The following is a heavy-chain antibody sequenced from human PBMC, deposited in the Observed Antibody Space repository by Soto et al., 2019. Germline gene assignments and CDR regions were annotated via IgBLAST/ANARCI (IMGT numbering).Heavy chain of an antibody. Sequence: QVQLVQSGAEVKKPGSSVKVSYKASGGTFSSYAISWVRQAPGQGLEWMGGIIPIFGTANYAQKFQGRVTITADKSTSTAYMELSSLRSEDTAVCYCARRFGSNYELPNYYYGMDVCGQGTTVTVSS. CDR2: IIPIFGTA. CDR3: ARRFGSNYELPNYYYGMDV. V-gene: IGHV1-69*06. J-gene: IGHJ6*02. CDR1: GGTFSSYA. D-gene: IGHD4-4*01.